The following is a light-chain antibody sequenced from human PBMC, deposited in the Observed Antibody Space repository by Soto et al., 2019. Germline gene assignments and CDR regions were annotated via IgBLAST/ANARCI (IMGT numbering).Light chain of an antibody. CDR1: SGHSSYA. Sequence: QPLLTQSPSASASLGASVKLTCTLSSGHSSYAIAWHQQQPEKGPRYLMKLNSDGSHSKGDGIPDRFSGSSSGAERYLTISSLQSEDEADYYCQTWGTGPAVFGGGTQLTVL. CDR2: LNSDGSH. V-gene: IGLV4-69*01. J-gene: IGLJ7*01. CDR3: QTWGTGPAV.